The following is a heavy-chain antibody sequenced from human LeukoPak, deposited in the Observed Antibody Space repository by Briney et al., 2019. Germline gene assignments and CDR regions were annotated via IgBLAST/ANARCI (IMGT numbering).Heavy chain of an antibody. CDR2: IYYSGST. CDR1: GGSISSYY. CDR3: ARGGSSMAARPLDY. Sequence: SETLSLTCTVSGGSISSYYWSWIRQPPGEGLEWIGYIYYSGSTNYNPSLKSRVTISVDTSKNQFSLKLSSVTAADTAVYYCARGGSSMAARPLDYWGQGTLVTVSS. V-gene: IGHV4-59*01. J-gene: IGHJ4*02. D-gene: IGHD6-6*01.